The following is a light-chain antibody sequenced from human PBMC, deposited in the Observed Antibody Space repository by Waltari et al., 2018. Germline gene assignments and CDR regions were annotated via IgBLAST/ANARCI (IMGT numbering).Light chain of an antibody. CDR2: TNK. J-gene: IGLJ2*01. V-gene: IGLV1-47*02. Sequence: QSVLTHPPPAPRTPGQMVTVPCSGRSSSILSNYVDWYQQLPGTAPKLRLYTNKQRPSGVPDRFSDSKSGTSASLVISGLRSEDEADYYCAAWDDSLSGMVFGGGTKLTVL. CDR1: SSSILSNY. CDR3: AAWDDSLSGMV.